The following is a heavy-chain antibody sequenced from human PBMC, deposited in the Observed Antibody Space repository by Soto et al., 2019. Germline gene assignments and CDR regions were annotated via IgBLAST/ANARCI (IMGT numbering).Heavy chain of an antibody. V-gene: IGHV2-70*01. Sequence: SGPTLVNPTQTLTLTCTFSGFSLSTSGMCVSWIRQPPGKALEWLALIDWDDDKYYSTSLKTRLTISKDTSKNQVVLTMTNMDPVDTATYYCARILTRAAAGPGYFDYWGQGTLVTVSS. CDR2: IDWDDDK. CDR1: GFSLSTSGMC. J-gene: IGHJ4*02. D-gene: IGHD6-13*01. CDR3: ARILTRAAAGPGYFDY.